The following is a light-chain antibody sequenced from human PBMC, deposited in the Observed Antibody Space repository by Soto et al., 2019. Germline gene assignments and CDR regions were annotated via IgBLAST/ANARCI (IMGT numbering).Light chain of an antibody. V-gene: IGLV2-14*03. CDR2: DVS. CDR1: STDVGGYNY. CDR3: NQYTSSSTLVV. J-gene: IGLJ2*01. Sequence: QSALTQPASVSGSPGQSITISCTGTSTDVGGYNYVSWYQHHPGKAPKLIIFDVSDRHSGVSNRFSGSKSGNTASLTISGLQAEDEADYYCNQYTSSSTLVVFGGGTKLTVL.